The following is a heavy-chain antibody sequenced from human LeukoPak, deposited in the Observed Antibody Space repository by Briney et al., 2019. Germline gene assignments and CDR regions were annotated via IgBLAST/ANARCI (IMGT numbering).Heavy chain of an antibody. J-gene: IGHJ5*02. CDR1: GGSISSGGYY. V-gene: IGHV4-31*03. CDR3: ASGRPLNWFDP. CDR2: IYYGGST. Sequence: SETLSLTCTVSGGSISSGGYYWSWIRQHPGKGLEWIGYIYYGGSTYYNPSLKSRVTISVDTSKNQFSLKLSSVTAADTAVYYCASGRPLNWFDPWGQGTLVTVSS.